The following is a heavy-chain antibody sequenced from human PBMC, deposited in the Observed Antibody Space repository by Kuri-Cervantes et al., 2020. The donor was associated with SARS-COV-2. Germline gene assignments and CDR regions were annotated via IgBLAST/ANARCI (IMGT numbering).Heavy chain of an antibody. CDR1: GYSISSGYY. J-gene: IGHJ5*02. Sequence: SETLSLTFAVSGYSISSGYYWGWIRQPPGKGLEWIGSIYHSGSTYYNPSLKSRVTISVDTSKNQFSLKLSSVTAADTAVYYCARGIVVVPAAIRGELYNWFDPWGQGTLVTVSS. CDR2: IYHSGST. CDR3: ARGIVVVPAAIRGELYNWFDP. D-gene: IGHD2-2*02. V-gene: IGHV4-38-2*01.